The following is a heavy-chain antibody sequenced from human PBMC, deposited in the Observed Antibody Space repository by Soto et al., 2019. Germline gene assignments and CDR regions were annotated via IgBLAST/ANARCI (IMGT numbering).Heavy chain of an antibody. D-gene: IGHD2-15*01. CDR3: ARVGKYCSGGSCYASDDAFDI. Sequence: QVQLVQSGAEVKKPGSSVKVSCKASGGTFSSYAISWVRQAPGQGREWMGGIIPIFGTANYAQKFQGRVTITADESTSTAYMELSSLRAEDTAVYYCARVGKYCSGGSCYASDDAFDIWGQGTMVTVSS. CDR2: IIPIFGTA. J-gene: IGHJ3*02. CDR1: GGTFSSYA. V-gene: IGHV1-69*01.